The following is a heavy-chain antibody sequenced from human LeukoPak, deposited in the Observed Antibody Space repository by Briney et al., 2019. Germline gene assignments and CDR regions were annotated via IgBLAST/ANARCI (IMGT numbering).Heavy chain of an antibody. CDR2: IKSKIEGGTI. CDR1: GFTLSSAW. Sequence: GGSLRHSRAVSGFTLSSAWMNWVRPAPGRGLEWVGRIKSKIEGGTIDYALPVKGRFTISRNDSQNMLYLQMDTLKTEDKGRDYCTTFQYAFGSGHIDHWGQGTLVTVSS. V-gene: IGHV3-15*01. J-gene: IGHJ4*02. D-gene: IGHD3-3*01. CDR3: TTFQYAFGSGHIDH.